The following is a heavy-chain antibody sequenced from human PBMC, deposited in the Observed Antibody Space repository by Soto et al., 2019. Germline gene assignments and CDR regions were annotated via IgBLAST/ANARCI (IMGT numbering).Heavy chain of an antibody. CDR2: INPSGGST. Sequence: ASVKVSCKASGYTFTSYYMHWVRQAPGQGLEWMGIINPSGGSTSYAQKFQGRVTMTRDTYTSTVYMELSSLRSEDTAVYYCAREDGSGSYYIGYYYGMDVWGQGTTVTVSS. CDR1: GYTFTSYY. CDR3: AREDGSGSYYIGYYYGMDV. V-gene: IGHV1-46*01. D-gene: IGHD3-10*01. J-gene: IGHJ6*02.